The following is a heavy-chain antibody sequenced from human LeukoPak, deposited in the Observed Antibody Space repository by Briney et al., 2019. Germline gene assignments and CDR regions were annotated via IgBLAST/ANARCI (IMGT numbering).Heavy chain of an antibody. CDR1: GGSISSGDYY. CDR2: IYYSGST. V-gene: IGHV4-30-4*08. D-gene: IGHD3-3*01. CDR3: ASFTISIPGAFDI. Sequence: SQTLSLTCTVSGGSISSGDYYWSWIRQPPGKGLEWIGYIYYSGSTYYNPSLKSRVTISVDTSKNQFSLKLSSVTAADTAVYYCASFTISIPGAFDIWGQGIMVTVSS. J-gene: IGHJ3*02.